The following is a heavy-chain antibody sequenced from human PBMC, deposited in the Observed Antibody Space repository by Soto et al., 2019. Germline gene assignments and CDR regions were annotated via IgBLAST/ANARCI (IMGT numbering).Heavy chain of an antibody. V-gene: IGHV3-23*01. Sequence: PGGSLRLSCAASGFTFSTYSMNWVRQAPGKGLEWVSTICGSGGNTYYADSVKGRFTISRDNSKNTLYLQMNSLRAEDTAVYYCAKDVRGIQNRYCYYYGMDVWGQGTTVTVSS. CDR1: GFTFSTYS. J-gene: IGHJ6*02. D-gene: IGHD5-18*01. CDR2: ICGSGGNT. CDR3: AKDVRGIQNRYCYYYGMDV.